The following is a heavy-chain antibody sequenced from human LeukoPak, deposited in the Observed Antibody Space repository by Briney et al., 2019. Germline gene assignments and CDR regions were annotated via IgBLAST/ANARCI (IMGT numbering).Heavy chain of an antibody. CDR3: ARDRPVGATTYGMDV. D-gene: IGHD1-26*01. Sequence: PSETQSLTCTVSGGSISSGSYYWSWIRQPAGKGLEWIGRIYTSGSTNYNPSLKSRVTISVDTSKNQFSLKLSSVTAADTAVYYCARDRPVGATTYGMDVWGQGTTVTVSS. V-gene: IGHV4-61*02. CDR2: IYTSGST. CDR1: GGSISSGSYY. J-gene: IGHJ6*02.